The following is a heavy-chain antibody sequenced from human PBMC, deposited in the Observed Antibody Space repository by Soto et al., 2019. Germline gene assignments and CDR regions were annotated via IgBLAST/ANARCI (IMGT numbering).Heavy chain of an antibody. Sequence: GWSLRLSCAASGFTFTRYSMNWVRQAPGKGLEWVSPISSTTNYIYYGDSMKGRFTISRDNAKNSLYLEMNSLRAEDTAVYYCARESEDLTSNFDYWGQGTLVTVSS. CDR3: ARESEDLTSNFDY. J-gene: IGHJ4*02. CDR1: GFTFTRYS. CDR2: ISSTTNYI. V-gene: IGHV3-21*06.